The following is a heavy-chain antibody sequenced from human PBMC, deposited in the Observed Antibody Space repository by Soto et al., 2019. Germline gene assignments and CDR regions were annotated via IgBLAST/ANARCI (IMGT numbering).Heavy chain of an antibody. CDR3: ATGRGGVERQARAYFDY. CDR1: GVSISSNTYY. Sequence: QLQLQESGPGLVKPSETLSLTCTVSGVSISSNTYYWGWIRQPPGKGLEWIGSIYYSGSTYYNPSLKSRVTISADTSKNQFSLKLSSVAAADTAVYYCATGRGGVERQARAYFDYWGQGALVTVSS. V-gene: IGHV4-39*01. J-gene: IGHJ4*02. D-gene: IGHD1-1*01. CDR2: IYYSGST.